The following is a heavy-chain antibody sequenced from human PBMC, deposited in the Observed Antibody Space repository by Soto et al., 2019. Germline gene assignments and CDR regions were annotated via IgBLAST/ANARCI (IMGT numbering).Heavy chain of an antibody. CDR1: GFTFSNAW. J-gene: IGHJ4*02. Sequence: GGSLRLSCAASGFTFSNAWMNWVRQAPGKGLEWVGRIKSKTDGGTTDYAAPVKGRFTISRDDSKNTLYLQMNSLKTEDTAVYYCTTDGPYDILTGYYNSEGRGLDYWGQGTLVTVSS. D-gene: IGHD3-9*01. V-gene: IGHV3-15*07. CDR2: IKSKTDGGTT. CDR3: TTDGPYDILTGYYNSEGRGLDY.